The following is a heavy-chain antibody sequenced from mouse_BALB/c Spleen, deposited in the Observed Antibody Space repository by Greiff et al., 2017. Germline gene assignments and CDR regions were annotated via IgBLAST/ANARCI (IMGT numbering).Heavy chain of an antibody. CDR3: AKGYGNYDWFAY. V-gene: IGHV3-8*02. CDR1: GDSITSGY. CDR2: ISYSGST. J-gene: IGHJ3*01. D-gene: IGHD2-10*02. Sequence: EVKLMESGPSLVKPSQTLSLTCSVTGDSITSGYWNWIRKFPGNKLEYMGYISYSGSTYYNPSLKSRISITRDTSKNQYYLQLNSVTTEDTATYYCAKGYGNYDWFAYWGQGTLVTVSA.